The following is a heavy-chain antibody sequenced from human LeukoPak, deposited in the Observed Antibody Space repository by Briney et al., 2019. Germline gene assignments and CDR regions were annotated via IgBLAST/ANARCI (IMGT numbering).Heavy chain of an antibody. CDR3: ARDGGLDGMDV. J-gene: IGHJ6*02. CDR1: GGSISSYY. Sequence: SETLSLTCTVSGGSISSYYWSWIRQPPGKGLEWIGYILYSGSTNYNPSLKSRVTISVDTSKNQFSLKLSSVTAADTAVYYCARDGGLDGMDVWGQGTTVTVSS. V-gene: IGHV4-59*01. CDR2: ILYSGST.